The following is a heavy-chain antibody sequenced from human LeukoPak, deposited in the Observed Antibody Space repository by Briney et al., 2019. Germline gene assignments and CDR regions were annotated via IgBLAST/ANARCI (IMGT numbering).Heavy chain of an antibody. D-gene: IGHD3-10*01. CDR3: ARVPYYGSGRFDY. CDR1: GYTFTSYY. Sequence: ASVKVSCKASGYTFTSYYMHWVRQAPGQGLEWMGWISAYNGNTNYAQKLQGRVTMTTGTSTSTAYMELRSLRSDDTAVYYCARVPYYGSGRFDYWGQGTLVAVSS. V-gene: IGHV1-18*04. CDR2: ISAYNGNT. J-gene: IGHJ4*02.